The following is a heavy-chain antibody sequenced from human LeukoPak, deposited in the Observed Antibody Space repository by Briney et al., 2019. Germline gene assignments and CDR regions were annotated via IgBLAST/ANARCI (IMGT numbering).Heavy chain of an antibody. J-gene: IGHJ4*02. CDR2: IYYSGST. CDR3: ARGLYGSGSSRRYYFDY. V-gene: IGHV4-39*07. Sequence: PSETLSLTCTVSGGSISSSSYYWGWIRQPPGKGLEWIGSIYYSGSTYYNPSLKSRVTISVDTSKNQFSLKLSSVTAADTAVYYCARGLYGSGSSRRYYFDYWGQGTLVTVSS. CDR1: GGSISSSSYY. D-gene: IGHD3-10*01.